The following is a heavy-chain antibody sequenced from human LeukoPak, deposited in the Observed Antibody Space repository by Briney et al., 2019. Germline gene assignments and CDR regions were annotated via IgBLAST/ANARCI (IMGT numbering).Heavy chain of an antibody. CDR3: TRYSYGLYYFDY. J-gene: IGHJ4*02. D-gene: IGHD5-18*01. V-gene: IGHV3-15*01. CDR2: IKSKTDGGTT. CDR1: GFTFSNAW. Sequence: GGSLRLSCAASGFTFSNAWMSWVRQAPGKGLEWVGRIKSKTDGGTTDYAAPVKGRFTISRDDPKNTLYLQMNSLKTEDTAVYYCTRYSYGLYYFDYWGQGTLVTVSS.